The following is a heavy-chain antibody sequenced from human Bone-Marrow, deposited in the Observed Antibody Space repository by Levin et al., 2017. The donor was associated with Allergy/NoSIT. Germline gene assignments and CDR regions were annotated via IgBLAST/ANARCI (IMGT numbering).Heavy chain of an antibody. J-gene: IGHJ6*02. D-gene: IGHD3-9*01. CDR3: AKQNLPVVRYFDWLLSVTDV. CDR2: IWSDGTER. CDR1: GFTFRNYA. Sequence: GGSLRLSCAASGFTFRNYAMHWVRQAPGKGLEWVAAIWSDGTERKYVDSVAGRFTISRDNSKDTVYLQMGSLRAEDTAVYYGAKQNLPVVRYFDWLLSVTDVWGQGTTVTVSS. V-gene: IGHV3-33*06.